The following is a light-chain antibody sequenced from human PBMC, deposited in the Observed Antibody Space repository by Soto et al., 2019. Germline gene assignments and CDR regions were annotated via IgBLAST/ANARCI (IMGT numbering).Light chain of an antibody. V-gene: IGKV3-11*01. CDR2: DAS. Sequence: EIVLTQSPATLSLSPGERATLSCRASQSVNSNLAWYQQKPGQAPRLLIFDASNRATGIPARFSGSGSGTDLTLTIISLEPEDFAVYYCQQRSNWPPYTFGQGTKLEIK. CDR3: QQRSNWPPYT. J-gene: IGKJ2*01. CDR1: QSVNSN.